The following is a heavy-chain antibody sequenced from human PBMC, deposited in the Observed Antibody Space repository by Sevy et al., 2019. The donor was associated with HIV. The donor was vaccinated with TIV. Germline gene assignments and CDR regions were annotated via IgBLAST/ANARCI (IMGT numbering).Heavy chain of an antibody. CDR3: ARDSIVDIVATTILYYYYGMDV. CDR2: ISSSSSYI. J-gene: IGHJ6*02. V-gene: IGHV3-21*01. Sequence: GGSLRLSCAASGFTFSSYSMNWVRQAPGKGLEWVSSISSSSSYIYYADSVKGRFTISRYNAKNSLYLQMNSLRAEDTAVYYCARDSIVDIVATTILYYYYGMDVWGQGTTVTVSS. CDR1: GFTFSSYS. D-gene: IGHD5-12*01.